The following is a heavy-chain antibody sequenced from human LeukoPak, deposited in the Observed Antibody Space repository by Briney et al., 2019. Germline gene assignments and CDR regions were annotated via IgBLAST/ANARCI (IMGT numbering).Heavy chain of an antibody. D-gene: IGHD1-26*01. Sequence: ASVKVSCKASGGTFSSYAISWVREAPGQGLEWMGGIIPIFGTANYAQKFQGRVTITTDESTSTAYMELSSLRSEDTAVYYCARSPTPSSGSYIYWGQGTLVTVSS. J-gene: IGHJ4*02. CDR1: GGTFSSYA. CDR2: IIPIFGTA. V-gene: IGHV1-69*05. CDR3: ARSPTPSSGSYIY.